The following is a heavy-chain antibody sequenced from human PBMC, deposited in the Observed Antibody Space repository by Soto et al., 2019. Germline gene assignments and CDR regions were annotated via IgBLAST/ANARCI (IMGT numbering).Heavy chain of an antibody. V-gene: IGHV3-73*01. Sequence: GGSLRLSCADSGFILSSYAIHCVRQASGTGQEWVGRIRSKSNNYATAYAASVKGRFTISRVDSKKMAYLQLNSLKTEDTAIYYCTRIYSDALDIWGQGT. CDR2: IRSKSNNYAT. CDR1: GFILSSYA. D-gene: IGHD1-26*01. J-gene: IGHJ3*02. CDR3: TRIYSDALDI.